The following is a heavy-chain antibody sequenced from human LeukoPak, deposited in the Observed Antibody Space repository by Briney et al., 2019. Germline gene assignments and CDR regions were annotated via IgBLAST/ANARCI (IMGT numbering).Heavy chain of an antibody. V-gene: IGHV3-7*01. CDR3: AREDILVVPAAIWAGFDP. D-gene: IGHD2-2*02. Sequence: GGSLRLSCAASGFTFSSYWTSWVRQAPGKGLEWVANIKQEGSEKYYVDSVKGRFTISRDNAKNSLYLQMNSLRAEDTAVYYCAREDILVVPAAIWAGFDPWGQGTLVTVSS. CDR2: IKQEGSEK. CDR1: GFTFSSYW. J-gene: IGHJ5*02.